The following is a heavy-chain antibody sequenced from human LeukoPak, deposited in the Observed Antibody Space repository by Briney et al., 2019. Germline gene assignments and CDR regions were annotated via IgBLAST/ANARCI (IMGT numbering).Heavy chain of an antibody. CDR3: ARQRGYYDSSVGY. Sequence: PSETLSLTCAVYGGSFSGYYWSWIRQPPGKGLEWIGEINHSGSTNYNPSLKSRVTISVDTSKNQFSLKLSSVTAADTAVYYCARQRGYYDSSVGYWGQGTLVTVSS. D-gene: IGHD3-22*01. CDR2: INHSGST. J-gene: IGHJ4*02. CDR1: GGSFSGYY. V-gene: IGHV4-34*01.